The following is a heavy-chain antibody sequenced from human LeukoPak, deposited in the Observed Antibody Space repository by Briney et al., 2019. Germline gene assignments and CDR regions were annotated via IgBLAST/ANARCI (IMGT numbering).Heavy chain of an antibody. CDR2: ISSRT. CDR1: GFTFSSYA. CDR3: AKPSSGNWYFDL. J-gene: IGHJ2*01. V-gene: IGHV3-23*01. Sequence: GGSLRLSCAASGFTFSSYAMSWVRHAPGKGLEWVSTISSRTYYADFVKGRFTISRDNSMNTLYLQMNSLRAEDTAVYFCAKPSSGNWYFDLWGRGTLVTVSS. D-gene: IGHD3-10*01.